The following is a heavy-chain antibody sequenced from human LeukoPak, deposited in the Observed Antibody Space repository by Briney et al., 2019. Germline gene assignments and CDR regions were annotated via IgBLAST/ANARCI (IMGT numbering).Heavy chain of an antibody. J-gene: IGHJ5*02. CDR1: GFNFTNYA. CDR3: AKDGPTAIPSWFDP. V-gene: IGHV3-23*01. CDR2: ISSSCGST. Sequence: GGSLRLSCAASGFNFTNYAMNWVRQAPGRGLEWVSLISSSCGSTYYAGSVKGRFTISRDNSKSTLYLQMNSLRAEDTAIYYCAKDGPTAIPSWFDPWGQGTLVTVSS. D-gene: IGHD2-21*02.